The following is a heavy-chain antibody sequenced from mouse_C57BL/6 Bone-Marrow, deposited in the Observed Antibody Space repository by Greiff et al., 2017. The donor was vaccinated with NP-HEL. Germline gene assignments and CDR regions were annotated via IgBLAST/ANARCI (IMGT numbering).Heavy chain of an antibody. V-gene: IGHV1-81*01. CDR1: GYTFTSYG. CDR2: IYPRSGNT. D-gene: IGHD1-1*01. Sequence: QVQLQQSGAELARPGASVKLSCKASGYTFTSYGISWVKQRTGQGLEWIGEIYPRSGNTYYNEKFKGKATLTADKSSSTAYMELRSLTSEDSAVYFCARRDYGSSYVSYWYFDVWGTGTTVTVSS. J-gene: IGHJ1*03. CDR3: ARRDYGSSYVSYWYFDV.